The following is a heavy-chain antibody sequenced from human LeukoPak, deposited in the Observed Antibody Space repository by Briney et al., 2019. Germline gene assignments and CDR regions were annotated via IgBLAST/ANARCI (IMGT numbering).Heavy chain of an antibody. J-gene: IGHJ2*01. V-gene: IGHV4-34*01. CDR2: INHSGST. CDR3: ARGVTMVRGAPGRYFDL. Sequence: SETLSLTCAVYGGSFSGYYWSWIRQPPGKGLEWIGEINHSGSTNYNPSLKSRVTISVDTSKNQFPLKLSSVTAADTAVYYCARGVTMVRGAPGRYFDLWGRGTLVTVSS. D-gene: IGHD3-10*01. CDR1: GGSFSGYY.